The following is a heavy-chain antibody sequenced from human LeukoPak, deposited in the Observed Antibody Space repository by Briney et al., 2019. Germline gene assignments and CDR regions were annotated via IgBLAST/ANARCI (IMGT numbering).Heavy chain of an antibody. CDR2: LYPDGST. D-gene: IGHD5-24*01. CDR3: ARTINRSFGY. CDR1: GFTFSNAY. Sequence: GGSLRLSCAASGFTFSNAYMSWIRQAPGRGLEWVSLLYPDGSTSYADSVRGRFTISRDSSKNTLSLQMNSLGVEDTAVYFCARTINRSFGYWGQGTLVTVSS. J-gene: IGHJ4*02. V-gene: IGHV3-53*01.